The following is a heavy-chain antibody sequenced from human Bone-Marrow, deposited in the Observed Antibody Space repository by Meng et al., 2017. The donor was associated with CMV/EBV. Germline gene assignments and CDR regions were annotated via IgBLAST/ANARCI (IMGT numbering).Heavy chain of an antibody. V-gene: IGHV3-21*01. CDR1: GFTFSSYS. CDR2: ISGGSSYI. D-gene: IGHD3-10*01. J-gene: IGHJ4*02. Sequence: LRLSCAAAGFTFSSYSMNWVRQAPGKGLEWVSSISGGSSYIYYADSVKGRFTISRDNVKNSLYLQMNSLRAEDTAVYYCAIRSGVVDYWGQGTLVTVSS. CDR3: AIRSGVVDY.